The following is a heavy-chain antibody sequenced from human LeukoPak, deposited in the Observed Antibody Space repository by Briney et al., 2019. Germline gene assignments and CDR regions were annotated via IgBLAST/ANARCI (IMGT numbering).Heavy chain of an antibody. CDR1: GFTFSSYS. CDR2: ISSSSSYI. J-gene: IGHJ4*02. Sequence: GGSLRLSCAASGFTFSSYSMNWVRQAPGKGLEWVSSISSSSSYIYYADSVKGRFTISRDNAKNSLYLQMNSLRAEDTAVYYCARRYDYVWGSYRPNFDYWGQGTLVTVSS. CDR3: ARRYDYVWGSYRPNFDY. V-gene: IGHV3-21*01. D-gene: IGHD3-16*02.